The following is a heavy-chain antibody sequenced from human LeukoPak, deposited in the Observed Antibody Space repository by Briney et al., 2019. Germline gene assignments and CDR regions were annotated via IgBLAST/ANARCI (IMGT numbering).Heavy chain of an antibody. CDR1: GGSFSGYY. V-gene: IGHV4-34*01. D-gene: IGHD6-19*01. J-gene: IGHJ2*01. CDR2: INHSGST. Sequence: PSETLSLTCAVYGGSFSGYYWSWIRQPPGKGLEWIGEINHSGSTNYNPSLKSRVTISVDTSKNQCSLKLSSVTAADTAVYYCARARKGSVAARNWYFDLWGRGTLVTVSS. CDR3: ARARKGSVAARNWYFDL.